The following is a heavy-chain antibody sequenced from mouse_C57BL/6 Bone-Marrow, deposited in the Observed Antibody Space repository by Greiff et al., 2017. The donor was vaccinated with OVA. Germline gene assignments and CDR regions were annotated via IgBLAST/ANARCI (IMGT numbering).Heavy chain of an antibody. CDR3: TTWNDGYLYYAMDY. CDR2: IDPENGDT. D-gene: IGHD2-3*01. V-gene: IGHV14-4*01. CDR1: GFNIKDDY. Sequence: VQLQQSGAELVRPGASVKLSCTASGFNIKDDYMHWLKQRPEQGLEWIGWIDPENGDTEYASKFQGKATITADTSSNTAYLQLSSLTSEDTAVYYSTTWNDGYLYYAMDYWGQGTSVTVSS. J-gene: IGHJ4*01.